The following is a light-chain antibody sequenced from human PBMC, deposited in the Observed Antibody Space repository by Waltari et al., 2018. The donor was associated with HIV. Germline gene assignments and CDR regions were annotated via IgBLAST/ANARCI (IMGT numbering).Light chain of an antibody. CDR2: SDN. CDR3: ATWDGSLSGGV. V-gene: IGLV1-44*01. Sequence: QSVLTQSPSASGTPGQRVTISCSGSSSNIGRYAVNWYQHLPGTAPKLLIESDNQRPSGVPDRFSGSKSGTSASLAISGRQSEDEAEYYCATWDGSLSGGVFGGGTKLTVL. CDR1: SSNIGRYA. J-gene: IGLJ2*01.